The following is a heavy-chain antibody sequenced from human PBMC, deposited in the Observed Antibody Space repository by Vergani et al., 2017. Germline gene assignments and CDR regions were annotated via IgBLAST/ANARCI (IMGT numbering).Heavy chain of an antibody. Sequence: QVQLVQSGAEVKKPGSSVKVSCKASGGTFSSYAISWVRQAPGQGLEWMGGIIPIFGTANYAQKFQGRVTITADESTGTAYMELSSLRSEDTAVYYCARARGRTFRYSSSWDLDYWGQGTLVTVSS. D-gene: IGHD6-13*01. CDR2: IIPIFGTA. CDR3: ARARGRTFRYSSSWDLDY. J-gene: IGHJ4*02. CDR1: GGTFSSYA. V-gene: IGHV1-69*13.